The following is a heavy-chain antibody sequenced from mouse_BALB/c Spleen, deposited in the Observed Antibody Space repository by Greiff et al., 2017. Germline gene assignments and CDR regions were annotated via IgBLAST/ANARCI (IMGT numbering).Heavy chain of an antibody. CDR3: ARHRGYDYGVAY. J-gene: IGHJ3*01. V-gene: IGHV5-6-2*01. Sequence: EVKLVESGGGLVKLGGSLKLSCAASGFTFSSYYMSWVRQTPEKRLELVAAINSNGGSTYYPDTVKGRFTISRDNAKNTLYLQMSSLKSEDTALYYCARHRGYDYGVAYWGQGTLVTVSA. CDR1: GFTFSSYY. D-gene: IGHD2-4*01. CDR2: INSNGGST.